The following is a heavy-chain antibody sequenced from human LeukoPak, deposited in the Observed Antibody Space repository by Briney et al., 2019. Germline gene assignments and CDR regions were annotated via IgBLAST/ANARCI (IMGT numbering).Heavy chain of an antibody. CDR2: IKQDGSEK. J-gene: IGHJ4*02. V-gene: IGHV3-7*01. Sequence: PGGSLRLSCAASGFTFSSYWMGWVRQAPGKGLEWVAKIKQDGSEKYYVDSVKGRFTISRDNAKNSLYLQMNSLRAEDTAVYYCARGGSYGNYGNYWGQGTLVTVSS. CDR3: ARGGSYGNYGNY. CDR1: GFTFSSYW. D-gene: IGHD5-18*01.